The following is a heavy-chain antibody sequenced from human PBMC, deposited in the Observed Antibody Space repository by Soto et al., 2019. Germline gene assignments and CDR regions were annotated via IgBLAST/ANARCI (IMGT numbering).Heavy chain of an antibody. CDR1: GGSISSSSYY. J-gene: IGHJ6*02. Sequence: PETLSLTCTVSGGSISSSSYYLGWIRQPPGKGLEWIGSIYYSGSTYYNPSLKSRASMSIDTSKNQFSLKLSSVTAADTAVYYCASTRIVVVPAAKQQRLVAGGIGYRMDACCQG. CDR2: IYYSGST. CDR3: ASTRIVVVPAAKQQRLVAGGIGYRMDA. V-gene: IGHV4-39*01. D-gene: IGHD2-2*01.